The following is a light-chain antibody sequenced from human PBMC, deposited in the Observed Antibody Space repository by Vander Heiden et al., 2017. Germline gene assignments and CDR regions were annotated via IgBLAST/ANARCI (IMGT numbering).Light chain of an antibody. V-gene: IGKV3-11*01. CDR2: DAS. CDR3: QQRSNWPPLT. CDR1: QSVSSY. J-gene: IGKJ4*01. Sequence: EIVLTQSPATLSLSPGERATLSCRASQSVSSYLAWYQQKPGQAPRLLIYDASNRATGIPARFSGSVYGTDFTLTISSREPEDFAVYYCQQRSNWPPLTFGGGTKVEIK.